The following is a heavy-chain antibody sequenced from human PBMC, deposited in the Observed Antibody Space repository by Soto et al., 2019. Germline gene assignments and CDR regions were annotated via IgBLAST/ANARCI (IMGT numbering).Heavy chain of an antibody. V-gene: IGHV1-69*02. CDR3: AIGLGYCSGGSCYQNDY. CDR2: IITNLGIA. CDR1: GGTFSSYT. D-gene: IGHD2-15*01. Sequence: QVQLVQSGAEVKKPGSSVKVSCKASGGTFSSYTISWVRQAPGQGLEWMGRIITNLGIANYAQKFQGRVTIPADKSTITAYMELSRLRSEDTAVYYCAIGLGYCSGGSCYQNDYWGQGTLVTVSS. J-gene: IGHJ4*02.